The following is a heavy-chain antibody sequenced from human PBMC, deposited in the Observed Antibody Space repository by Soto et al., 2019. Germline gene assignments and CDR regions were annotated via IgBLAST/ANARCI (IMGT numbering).Heavy chain of an antibody. J-gene: IGHJ4*01. CDR3: AKNRSPGGSRPNYFDY. CDR1: GFTFRSYA. V-gene: IGHV3-23*01. CDR2: IRSSGDYT. Sequence: QPGGSLRLSCAASGFTFRSYAMSWVRQAPGKGLEWVSAIRSSGDYTYYVDSVKGRFSTSRDNSKNTLFLQMNSLRAEDTAVYYCAKNRSPGGSRPNYFDYWGQGTLVTVSS. D-gene: IGHD1-1*01.